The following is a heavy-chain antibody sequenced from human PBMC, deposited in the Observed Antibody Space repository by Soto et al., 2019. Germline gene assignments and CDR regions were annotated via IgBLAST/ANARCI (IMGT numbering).Heavy chain of an antibody. J-gene: IGHJ5*02. V-gene: IGHV1-2*02. CDR2: INANGGAT. Sequence: QVELVQSGAQVERPGASVKLSCKASGYSFTDYYIHWVRQAPGQGLEWLGWINANGGATSYAEKFQDRLTLTRDTSIDTAFMELTRLTSDQTALYISSRGRSPFTWSWGQGTRVAVAS. CDR3: SRGRSPFTWS. CDR1: GYSFTDYY. D-gene: IGHD3-16*01.